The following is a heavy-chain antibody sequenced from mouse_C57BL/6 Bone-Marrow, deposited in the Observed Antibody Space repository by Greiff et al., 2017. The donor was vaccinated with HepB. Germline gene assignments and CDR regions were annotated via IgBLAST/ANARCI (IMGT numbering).Heavy chain of an antibody. Sequence: EVKLVESGGGLVQPGGSLSLSCAASGFTFTDYYMSWVRQPPGKALEWLGFFRNKANGYTTESSASVKGRFTISIDNSQSILYLQMNDLRAEDSATYYCARYNYGSFDYWGKGTTLTVSS. CDR2: FRNKANGYTT. J-gene: IGHJ2*01. D-gene: IGHD1-1*01. CDR3: ARYNYGSFDY. V-gene: IGHV7-3*01. CDR1: GFTFTDYY.